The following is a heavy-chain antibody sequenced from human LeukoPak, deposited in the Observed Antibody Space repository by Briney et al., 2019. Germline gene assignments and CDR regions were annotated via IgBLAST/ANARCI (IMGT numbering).Heavy chain of an antibody. Sequence: GGSLRLSCAASGFTFSSYAMSWVRQAPGKGLEWVSVIYSGGSTYYADSVKGRFTVSRDNSKNTLYLQMNSLRAEDTAVYYCARALRGYSYGYDYYYMDVWGKGTTVAVSS. V-gene: IGHV3-53*01. CDR1: GFTFSSYA. D-gene: IGHD5-18*01. CDR2: IYSGGST. J-gene: IGHJ6*03. CDR3: ARALRGYSYGYDYYYMDV.